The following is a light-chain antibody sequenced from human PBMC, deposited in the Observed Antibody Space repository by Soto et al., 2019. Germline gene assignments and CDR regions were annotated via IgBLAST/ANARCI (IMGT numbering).Light chain of an antibody. CDR2: AAS. J-gene: IGKJ2*01. V-gene: IGKV1D-12*01. CDR1: QGIAGW. CDR3: QQANSFPYT. Sequence: DIQMSQSPSSVSASVGDRVTITCRASQGIAGWLAWYQQKPGKAPKLLIYAASSLHSGVPSRFSGSGSGTDFTLTISSLHPEHFATYYCQQANSFPYTFGQGTKLEI.